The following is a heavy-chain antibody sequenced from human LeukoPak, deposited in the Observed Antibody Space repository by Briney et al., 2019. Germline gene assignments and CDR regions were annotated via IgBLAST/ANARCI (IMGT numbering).Heavy chain of an antibody. D-gene: IGHD6-19*01. CDR2: ISWNGAGI. J-gene: IGHJ4*02. CDR3: VKDLVAASENVRGWYPMDY. Sequence: GSLRLSCAASGFTFDEYTMHWVRQAPGKGLEWVSLISWNGAGIHYGDSVKGRFTISRDNSKNSLYLQMNSLRTEDTALYYCVKDLVAASENVRGWYPMDYWGQGTLVTVSS. CDR1: GFTFDEYT. V-gene: IGHV3-43*01.